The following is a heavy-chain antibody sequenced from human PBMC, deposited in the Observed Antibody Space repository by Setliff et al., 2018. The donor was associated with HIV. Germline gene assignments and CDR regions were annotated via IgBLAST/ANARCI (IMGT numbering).Heavy chain of an antibody. J-gene: IGHJ4*02. CDR1: GYTFTKYA. D-gene: IGHD2-15*01. CDR3: ARQFCSGANCYDY. CDR2: INPGNGNT. Sequence: ASVKVSCKAFGYTFTKYAIHWVRQAPGQRPEWMGWINPGNGNTKYLQEFQGRVTITRDTSASTIYMELSSLRSEDMAVYYCARQFCSGANCYDYWGQGTLVT. V-gene: IGHV1-3*03.